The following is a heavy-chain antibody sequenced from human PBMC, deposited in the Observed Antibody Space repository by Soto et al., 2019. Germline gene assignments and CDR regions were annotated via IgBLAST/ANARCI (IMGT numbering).Heavy chain of an antibody. V-gene: IGHV3-7*03. D-gene: IGHD2-2*02. CDR1: GFTFSSYW. CDR3: ARGAYCSTPSCYTGYYFYGLDV. J-gene: IGHJ6*02. Sequence: PGGSLRLSCAASGFTFSSYWMTWVRQAPGKGLEWVANIKQDGSEKYYVDSVKGRFTISRDSAKSSLYLQMKSLRAEDTAVYYCARGAYCSTPSCYTGYYFYGLDVWGQGTTVTAP. CDR2: IKQDGSEK.